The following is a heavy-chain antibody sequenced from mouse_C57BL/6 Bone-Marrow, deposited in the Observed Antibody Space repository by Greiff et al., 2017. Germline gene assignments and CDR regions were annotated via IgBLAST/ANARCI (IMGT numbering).Heavy chain of an antibody. CDR3: ARGENDEDDYDTDY. CDR1: GYTFTSYW. Sequence: QVQLQQPGAELVKPGASVKLSCKASGYTFTSYWMHWVKQRPGRGLEWIGRIDPNSGGTKYNEKFKSKATLTVDKPSRTAYMQLSSLTSEDSAVYYCARGENDEDDYDTDYWGQGTSGIVSS. V-gene: IGHV1-72*01. J-gene: IGHJ4*01. CDR2: IDPNSGGT. D-gene: IGHD2-3*01.